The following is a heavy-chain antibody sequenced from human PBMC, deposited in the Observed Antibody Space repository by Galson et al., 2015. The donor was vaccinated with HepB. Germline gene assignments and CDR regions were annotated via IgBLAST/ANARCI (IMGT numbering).Heavy chain of an antibody. CDR1: GLTFSMYS. V-gene: IGHV3-21*01. CDR3: ARLGGGCSGGSCYFLDY. D-gene: IGHD2-15*01. Sequence: LRLSCAASGLTFSMYSMNWVRQAPGKGLDWVSSISSTSSYIYYADSVKGRFTISRDNAKNSLYLQMNSLRAEDTAVYYCARLGGGCSGGSCYFLDYWGQGTLVTVSS. CDR2: ISSTSSYI. J-gene: IGHJ4*02.